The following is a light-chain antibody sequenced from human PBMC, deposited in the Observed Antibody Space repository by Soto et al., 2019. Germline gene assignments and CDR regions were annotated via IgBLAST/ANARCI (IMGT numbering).Light chain of an antibody. CDR1: QSVSSN. V-gene: IGKV3-15*01. Sequence: EIVMTQSPATLSVSPGERATLSCRASQSVSSNLAWYQQKPGQAPRRLIYGASTRATGITARFSGSGSGTEFTLTISSLLSEDVAVYYCQQYNHWPRTFGQGTKVEIQ. CDR2: GAS. J-gene: IGKJ1*01. CDR3: QQYNHWPRT.